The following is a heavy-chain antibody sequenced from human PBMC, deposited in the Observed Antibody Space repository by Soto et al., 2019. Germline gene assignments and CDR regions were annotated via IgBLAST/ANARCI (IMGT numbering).Heavy chain of an antibody. CDR3: ARYCSSTSCPRDDAFDV. D-gene: IGHD2-2*01. J-gene: IGHJ3*01. Sequence: QLQLQESGPGLVKPSETLSLTCAVSGGSISSSIYYWGWIRQPPGKGLEWIGSIYYSGSTYHNPSLSSPVTISVDTSKTQFSLKLSSVTAADTALYYCARYCSSTSCPRDDAFDVWGQGTMVTVSS. CDR1: GGSISSSIYY. V-gene: IGHV4-39*01. CDR2: IYYSGST.